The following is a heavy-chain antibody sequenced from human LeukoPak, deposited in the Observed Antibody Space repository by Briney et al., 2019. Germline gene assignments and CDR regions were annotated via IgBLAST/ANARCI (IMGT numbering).Heavy chain of an antibody. CDR3: ARHSFSSGWKSFDY. V-gene: IGHV4-61*01. D-gene: IGHD6-19*01. CDR2: IYYSGST. Sequence: SETLSLTCTVSGGSVSSGSYYWSWIRQPPGKGLEWIGYIYYSGSTNYNPSLKSRVTISVDTSKNQFSLKLSSVTAADTAVYSCARHSFSSGWKSFDYWGQGTLVTVSS. CDR1: GGSVSSGSYY. J-gene: IGHJ4*02.